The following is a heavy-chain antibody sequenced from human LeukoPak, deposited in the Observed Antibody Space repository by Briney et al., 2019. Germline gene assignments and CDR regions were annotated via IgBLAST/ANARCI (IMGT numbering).Heavy chain of an antibody. CDR3: ARDRGGSYYYYYYMDV. CDR1: GFTFSSYW. CDR2: IKQDGSEK. J-gene: IGHJ6*03. Sequence: PGGSLRLSCAASGFTFSSYWMSWVRQAPGKGLEWVANIKQDGSEKYYVDPVKGRFTISRDNAKNSLYLQMNSLRAEDTAVYYCARDRGGSYYYYYYMDVWGKGTTVTVSS. D-gene: IGHD1-26*01. V-gene: IGHV3-7*01.